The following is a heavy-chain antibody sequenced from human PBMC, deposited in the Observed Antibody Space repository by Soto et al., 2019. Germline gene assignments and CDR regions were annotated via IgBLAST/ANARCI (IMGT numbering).Heavy chain of an antibody. CDR1: GGSISSSSYY. CDR2: IYYSGST. D-gene: IGHD2-21*01. V-gene: IGHV4-39*01. J-gene: IGHJ4*02. CDR3: ATCKIDILQPAYFDY. Sequence: SETLSLTCTVSGGSISSSSYYWGWIRQPPGKGLEWIGSIYYSGSTYYNPSLKSRVTISVDTSKNQFSLKLSSVTAADTAVYYCATCKIDILQPAYFDYWGQGTLVTVSS.